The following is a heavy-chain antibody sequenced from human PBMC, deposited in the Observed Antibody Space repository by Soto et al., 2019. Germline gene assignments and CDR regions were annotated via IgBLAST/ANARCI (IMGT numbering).Heavy chain of an antibody. D-gene: IGHD3-9*01. Sequence: QAQLVQSEAEVKKPGASVKVSCKASGYTFTSYGISWVRQAPGQGLEWMGWINAYNGNTNYAQKLQGRVTMTTDTSTSTADMELRILRSDDTAVYYRAGCGYYILPGYTQSAYWGQGTLVTVSS. CDR2: INAYNGNT. CDR3: AGCGYYILPGYTQSAY. J-gene: IGHJ4*02. V-gene: IGHV1-18*01. CDR1: GYTFTSYG.